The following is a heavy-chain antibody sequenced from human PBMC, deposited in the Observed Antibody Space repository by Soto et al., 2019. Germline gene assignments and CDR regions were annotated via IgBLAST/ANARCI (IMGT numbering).Heavy chain of an antibody. CDR1: GFTVSSNY. CDR2: ISSGGST. J-gene: IGHJ4*02. D-gene: IGHD3-10*01. CDR3: AGARIRGVFDY. V-gene: IGHV3-66*01. Sequence: ESGGGLVQPGGSLRLSCAASGFTVSSNYMSWVRQAPGKGLEWVSVISSGGSTYYADSVKGRFTISRDNSKNTVYLQMNSLRAEDTAVYYCAGARIRGVFDYWGQGTLVTVSS.